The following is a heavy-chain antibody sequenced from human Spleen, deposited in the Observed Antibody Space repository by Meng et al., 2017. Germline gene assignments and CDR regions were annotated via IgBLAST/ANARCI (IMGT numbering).Heavy chain of an antibody. V-gene: IGHV3-30*01. D-gene: IGHD1-14*01. CDR1: GFIFSSYL. Sequence: GGSLRLSCAASGFIFSSYLSHWVRQAPGKGLEWVAVILYDGSGKYYADSVKGRFTISRDNSKNTLFLQMNSLRAEDTAVYYCAKEFSGVSPAGAFDFWGQGTMVTVSS. CDR3: AKEFSGVSPAGAFDF. CDR2: ILYDGSGK. J-gene: IGHJ3*01.